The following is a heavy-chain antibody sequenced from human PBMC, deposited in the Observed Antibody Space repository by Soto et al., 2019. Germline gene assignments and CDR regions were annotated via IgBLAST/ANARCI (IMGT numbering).Heavy chain of an antibody. V-gene: IGHV3-30*18. Sequence: GGSLRLSCAASGFTFSSYGMHWVRQAPGKGLEWVAVISYDGSNKYYADSVKGRFTISRDNSKNTLYLQMNSLRAEDTAVYYCAKELNGEGYCSGGSCDFFGMDVWGQGTTVTVSS. CDR2: ISYDGSNK. J-gene: IGHJ6*02. CDR1: GFTFSSYG. D-gene: IGHD2-15*01. CDR3: AKELNGEGYCSGGSCDFFGMDV.